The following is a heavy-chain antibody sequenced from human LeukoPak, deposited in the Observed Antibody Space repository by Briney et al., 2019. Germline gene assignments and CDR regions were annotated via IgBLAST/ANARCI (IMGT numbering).Heavy chain of an antibody. J-gene: IGHJ4*02. V-gene: IGHV3-23*01. CDR2: ITSGSGSNV. CDR3: ARHGSWSFDY. D-gene: IGHD6-13*01. Sequence: GGSLRLSCAASGFTFSSRAMSWVRQAPGKGLEWVSAITSGSGSNVYYTDSLKGRFTISRDNSKNTLYLQMNSLRAEDTAVYYCARHGSWSFDYWGQGTLVTVSA. CDR1: GFTFSSRA.